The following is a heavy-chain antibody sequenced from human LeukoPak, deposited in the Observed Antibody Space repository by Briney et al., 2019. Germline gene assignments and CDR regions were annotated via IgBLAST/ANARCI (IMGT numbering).Heavy chain of an antibody. J-gene: IGHJ4*02. CDR3: AKSVRWEPTNDPQDY. CDR1: GLTFSGYD. Sequence: GGSLRLSCAASGLTFSGYDMHWVRQASGKGPEWVAVMSYGGQNERYADSVKGRFTVSRDNPKNTVYLEMNSLRAEDTAVYYCAKSVRWEPTNDPQDYWGQGTLVTVSS. D-gene: IGHD1-26*01. V-gene: IGHV3-30*18. CDR2: MSYGGQNE.